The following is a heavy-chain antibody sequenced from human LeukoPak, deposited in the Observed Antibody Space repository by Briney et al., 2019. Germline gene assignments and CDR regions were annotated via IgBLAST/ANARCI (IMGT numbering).Heavy chain of an antibody. CDR1: GYTFTNYA. Sequence: ASVKVSCKASGYTFTNYAMNWVRQAPGQGLEWMGIINPSGGSTSYAQKFQGRVTMTRDMSTSTVYMELSSLRSEDTAVYYCAINTDIVVVPARHYYYYMDVWGKGTTVTVSS. CDR2: INPSGGST. CDR3: AINTDIVVVPARHYYYYMDV. V-gene: IGHV1-46*01. J-gene: IGHJ6*03. D-gene: IGHD2-2*01.